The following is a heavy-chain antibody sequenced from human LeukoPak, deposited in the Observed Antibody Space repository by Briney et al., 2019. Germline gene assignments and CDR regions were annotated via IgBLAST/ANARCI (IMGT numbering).Heavy chain of an antibody. CDR1: GFTFSSYA. CDR2: ISYDGSNK. J-gene: IGHJ4*02. Sequence: GGSLRLSCAASGFTFSSYAMHWVRQAPGKGLEWVAVISYDGSNKYYADSVKGRFTISRDNSKNSLYLQMNSLRDEDTAVYYCAREGARRGYSYDFDYWGQGTLVTVSS. V-gene: IGHV3-30-3*01. D-gene: IGHD5-18*01. CDR3: AREGARRGYSYDFDY.